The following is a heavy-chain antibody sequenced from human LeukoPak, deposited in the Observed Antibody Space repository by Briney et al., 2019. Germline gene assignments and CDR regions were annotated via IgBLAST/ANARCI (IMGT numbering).Heavy chain of an antibody. CDR2: INPSGGST. V-gene: IGHV1-46*01. CDR3: ARSVYSSSSVDWFDP. CDR1: GYTFTSYY. D-gene: IGHD6-13*01. J-gene: IGHJ5*02. Sequence: ASVKVSCKASGYTFTSYYMHWVRQAPGQGLEWMGIINPSGGSTSYAQKFQGRVTMTSDTSTSTVYMELSSLRSEDTAVYYCARSVYSSSSVDWFDPWGQGTLVTVSS.